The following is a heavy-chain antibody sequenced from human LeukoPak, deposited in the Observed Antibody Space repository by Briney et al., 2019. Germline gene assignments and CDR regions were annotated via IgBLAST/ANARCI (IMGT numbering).Heavy chain of an antibody. CDR3: ARDSHSSGWYVPDY. Sequence: ASVTVSFKASGYTFTYYYMHWVRQAPGQGLEWMGWINPNSGGTDYAQKFQGRVTMTRDTSISTAYMELSSLTSDDTAVYYCARDSHSSGWYVPDYWGQGTLVTVSP. V-gene: IGHV1-2*02. CDR2: INPNSGGT. J-gene: IGHJ4*02. CDR1: GYTFTYYY. D-gene: IGHD6-19*01.